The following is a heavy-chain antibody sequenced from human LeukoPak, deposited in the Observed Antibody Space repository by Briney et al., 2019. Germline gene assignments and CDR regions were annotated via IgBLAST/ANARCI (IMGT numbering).Heavy chain of an antibody. CDR2: IYSGGST. J-gene: IGHJ4*02. CDR3: ARGYSYGLGSF. Sequence: PGGSLRLSCAASGFTFRDYGLHWVRQPPGKGLEWVSVIYSGGSTYYADSVKGRFTISRDNSKNTLYLQMNSLRAEDTAVYYCARGYSYGLGSFWGQGTLVTVSS. CDR1: GFTFRDYG. D-gene: IGHD5-18*01. V-gene: IGHV3-53*01.